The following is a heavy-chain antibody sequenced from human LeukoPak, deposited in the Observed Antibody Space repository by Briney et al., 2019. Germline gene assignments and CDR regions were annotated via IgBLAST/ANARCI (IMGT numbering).Heavy chain of an antibody. CDR2: ITDSGGNT. V-gene: IGHV3-23*01. Sequence: SGGSLRLSCTASGFTFSTYAMSWVRQAPGKGLEWVSAITDSGGNTYYAAPVKGRFTISRDNSKNTLYLQIDGLRAEDTAIYYCAKDRDDYGDFAFDYWGQGTQVTVSS. CDR3: AKDRDDYGDFAFDY. J-gene: IGHJ4*02. CDR1: GFTFSTYA. D-gene: IGHD4-17*01.